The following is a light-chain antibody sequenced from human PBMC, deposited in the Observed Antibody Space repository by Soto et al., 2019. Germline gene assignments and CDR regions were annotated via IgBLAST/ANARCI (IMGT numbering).Light chain of an antibody. V-gene: IGLV2-8*01. CDR2: EVS. Sequence: QSALTQPPSASGSPGQSVTISCTGTSSDVGGYNYVSWYQQHPGKAPKVMMYEVSKRPSGVSDRFSGSKSGNTASLTISGLQAEDEADYYCSSFTSRFTFVFGTGTKVTVL. J-gene: IGLJ1*01. CDR3: SSFTSRFTFV. CDR1: SSDVGGYNY.